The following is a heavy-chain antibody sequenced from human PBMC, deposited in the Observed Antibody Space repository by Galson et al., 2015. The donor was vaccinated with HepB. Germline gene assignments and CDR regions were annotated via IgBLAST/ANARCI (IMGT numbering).Heavy chain of an antibody. Sequence: SLRLSCAASGFGFSGYRMNCVRQAPGKGLEWVSSINPTSSYIYYAVSLEGRFTISRANAKNSLYLEITSLGVEDTAIYFCARVGSTAAAYPSPHAAYCLDSWGQGTLVTVSS. CDR3: ARVGSTAAAYPSPHAAYCLDS. J-gene: IGHJ4*02. CDR1: GFGFSGYR. D-gene: IGHD3-16*01. CDR2: INPTSSYI. V-gene: IGHV3-21*04.